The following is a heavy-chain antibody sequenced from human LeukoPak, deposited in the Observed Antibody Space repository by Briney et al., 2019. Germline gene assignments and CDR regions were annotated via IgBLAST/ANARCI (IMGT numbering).Heavy chain of an antibody. J-gene: IGHJ4*02. CDR1: GGTFSSYA. V-gene: IGHV1-69*05. Sequence: ASVKVSCKASGGTFSSYAISWVRLAPGQGLEWMGGIIPIFGTANYAQKFQGRVTITTDESTSTAYMELSSLGSEDTAVYYCARYMSYNLAPQDWGQGTLVTVSS. D-gene: IGHD3-10*01. CDR2: IIPIFGTA. CDR3: ARYMSYNLAPQD.